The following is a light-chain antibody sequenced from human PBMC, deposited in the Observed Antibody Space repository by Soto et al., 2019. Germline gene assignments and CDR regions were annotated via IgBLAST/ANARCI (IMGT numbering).Light chain of an antibody. CDR2: AAS. Sequence: DIQMTHSPSSLSASVLDRVIITCRASQSISSYLNWYQQKPGKAPKLLIYAASSLQSGVPSRFSGSGSGTDFTLTISSLQPEDFATYYCQQSYSTPINFGQGTRLEIK. V-gene: IGKV1-39*01. CDR3: QQSYSTPIN. J-gene: IGKJ5*01. CDR1: QSISSY.